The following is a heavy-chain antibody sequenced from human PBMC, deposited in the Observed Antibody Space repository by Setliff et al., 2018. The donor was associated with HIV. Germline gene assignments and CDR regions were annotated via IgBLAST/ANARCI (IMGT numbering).Heavy chain of an antibody. CDR3: TSQGQNTFNI. CDR1: GFNVSPYT. J-gene: IGHJ3*02. V-gene: IGHV3-21*06. Sequence: PGESLKISCAASGFNVSPYTLTWVRQVPGKGLEWVSSISANSIHVYYAESLKGRFTISRDNARNSLYLQMNSLRVEDTAMYYCTSQGQNTFNIWGQGTMVTVSS. CDR2: ISANSIHV.